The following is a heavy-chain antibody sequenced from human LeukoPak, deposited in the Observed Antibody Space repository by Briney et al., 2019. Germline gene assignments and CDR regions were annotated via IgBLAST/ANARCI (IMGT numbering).Heavy chain of an antibody. Sequence: ASVKVSCKASGYTFTSYGISWVRQAPGQGLEWMGWISAYNGNTSYAQKLQGRVTMTTDTSASTAYMELRSLRSDDTAVYYCASRKTIVGAAGDAFDIWGQGTMVTVSS. V-gene: IGHV1-18*01. J-gene: IGHJ3*02. CDR2: ISAYNGNT. CDR3: ASRKTIVGAAGDAFDI. D-gene: IGHD1-26*01. CDR1: GYTFTSYG.